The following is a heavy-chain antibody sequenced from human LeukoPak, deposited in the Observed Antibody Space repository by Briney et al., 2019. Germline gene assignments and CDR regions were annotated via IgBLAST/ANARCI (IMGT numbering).Heavy chain of an antibody. V-gene: IGHV3-11*06. D-gene: IGHD5-12*01. J-gene: IGHJ4*02. CDR2: ISSSSSYT. Sequence: GGSLRLSCVASGFTFSDYYMSWIRQAPGKGLEWVSYISSSSSYTNYADSVKGRFTISRDNAKNSLYLQMNSLRAEDTAVYYCARYSARATTYYFDYWGQGTLVTVSS. CDR3: ARYSARATTYYFDY. CDR1: GFTFSDYY.